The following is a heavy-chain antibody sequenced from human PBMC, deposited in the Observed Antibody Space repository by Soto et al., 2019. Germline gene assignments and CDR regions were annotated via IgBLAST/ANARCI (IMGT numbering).Heavy chain of an antibody. V-gene: IGHV3-30-3*01. CDR1: GFSFSNYA. CDR2: ISSDGRNK. CDR3: ARAMMEWLLWVDC. Sequence: QVQLVESGGGVVQPGRSLRLSCAASGFSFSNYAMHWVRQAPGKGLEWVAAISSDGRNKYYADSVKGRFTLSRDNSKNTLDLQMNNLRAEDTAVYYCARAMMEWLLWVDCWGQGTLVTVSS. D-gene: IGHD3-3*01. J-gene: IGHJ4*02.